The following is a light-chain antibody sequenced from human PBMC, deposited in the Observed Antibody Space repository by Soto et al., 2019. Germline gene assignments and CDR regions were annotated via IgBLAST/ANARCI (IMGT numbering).Light chain of an antibody. Sequence: IQMTQSPSTLSASVGDRVTFTCRASQSISTWLAWYQQKPGKAPKLLIYKASTLEVGVPSRFTGSGSGTEFTLPINTLQPADFATYYCQQYTSYPWTFGQGTRV. J-gene: IGKJ1*01. CDR2: KAS. CDR1: QSISTW. V-gene: IGKV1-5*03. CDR3: QQYTSYPWT.